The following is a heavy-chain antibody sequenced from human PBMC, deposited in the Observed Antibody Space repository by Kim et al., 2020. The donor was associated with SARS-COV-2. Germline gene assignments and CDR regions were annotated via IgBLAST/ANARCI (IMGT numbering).Heavy chain of an antibody. V-gene: IGHV4-4*02. CDR1: GGSISSNNW. Sequence: LRETLSLTCAVSGGSISSNNWWSWVRQPPGKGLEWIGEIYRSGNTNYNPSLNSSLKSRVTISIDRSKNQFSLKLSSVTAADTAVYYCARDQVAGMGSGWYSMDVWGQGTTVTVSS. CDR2: IYRSGNT. J-gene: IGHJ6*02. D-gene: IGHD6-19*01. CDR3: ARDQVAGMGSGWYSMDV.